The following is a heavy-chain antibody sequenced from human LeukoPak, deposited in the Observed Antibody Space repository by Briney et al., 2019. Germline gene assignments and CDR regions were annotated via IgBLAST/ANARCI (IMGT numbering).Heavy chain of an antibody. V-gene: IGHV4-4*07. D-gene: IGHD6-19*01. Sequence: SETLSLTCTVSGGSISSYYWSWIRQPAGKGLEWIGRIYTSGSTNYNPSLKSRVTMSVDTSKNQFSLKLSSVTAADTAVYYCARDLRRSVVAGTYYYYYGLDVWGQGTTVTVSS. CDR2: IYTSGST. J-gene: IGHJ6*02. CDR3: ARDLRRSVVAGTYYYYYGLDV. CDR1: GGSISSYY.